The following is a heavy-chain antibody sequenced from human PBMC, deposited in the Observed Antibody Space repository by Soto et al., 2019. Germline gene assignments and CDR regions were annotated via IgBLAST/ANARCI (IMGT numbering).Heavy chain of an antibody. CDR2: INPSGGST. V-gene: IGHV1-46*03. CDR3: ARDWVDYGSGSYYNLGY. Sequence: QVQLVQSGAEVKKPGASVKVSCKASGYTFTSYYMHWVRQAPGQGLEWMGIINPSGGSTSYAQEFQGRVTMTRDTSTSTVYMELSGLGSDDTAVYYCARDWVDYGSGSYYNLGYWGQGTLVTVSS. D-gene: IGHD3-10*01. J-gene: IGHJ4*02. CDR1: GYTFTSYY.